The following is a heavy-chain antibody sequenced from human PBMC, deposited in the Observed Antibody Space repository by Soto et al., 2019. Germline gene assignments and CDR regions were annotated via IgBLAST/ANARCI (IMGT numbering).Heavy chain of an antibody. Sequence: QVQLQESGPRLVKPSQTLSLTCTVSGGSISSGGYYWSWIRQHPGKGLEWIGYIYYSGSSYYNPSLTSRVTISVDTSKNQFSLKLTSVTAADTAVYYCARDRMKDAFDIWGQGTMVTVSS. CDR2: IYYSGSS. J-gene: IGHJ3*02. CDR3: ARDRMKDAFDI. V-gene: IGHV4-31*03. CDR1: GGSISSGGYY.